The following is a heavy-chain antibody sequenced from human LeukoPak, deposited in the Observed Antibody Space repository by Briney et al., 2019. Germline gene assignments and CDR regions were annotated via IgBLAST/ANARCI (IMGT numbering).Heavy chain of an antibody. J-gene: IGHJ4*02. D-gene: IGHD1-26*01. V-gene: IGHV3-30*02. Sequence: GGSLRLSCAASGFTFSSYGMHWVRQAPGKALEWVAFIRYDGSNKYYADSVKGRFTISRDNSKNTLYLQMNSLRAEDTAVYYCAKDLLPYSGSHGDYWGQGTLVTVSS. CDR3: AKDLLPYSGSHGDY. CDR2: IRYDGSNK. CDR1: GFTFSSYG.